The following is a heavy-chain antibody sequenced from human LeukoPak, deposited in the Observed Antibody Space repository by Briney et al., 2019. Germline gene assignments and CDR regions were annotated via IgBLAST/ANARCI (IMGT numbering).Heavy chain of an antibody. J-gene: IGHJ6*02. D-gene: IGHD3-22*01. CDR1: GFTFSSYG. V-gene: IGHV3-30*19. Sequence: GGSLRLSCAASGFTFSSYGMHWVRQAPGKGLEWVAVISYDGSNKYYADSVKGRFTISRDNSKNTLYLQMNSLRAEDTAVYYCARDYYYDSSGYYQPHYYYYYGMDVWGQGTTVTVSS. CDR3: ARDYYYDSSGYYQPHYYYYYGMDV. CDR2: ISYDGSNK.